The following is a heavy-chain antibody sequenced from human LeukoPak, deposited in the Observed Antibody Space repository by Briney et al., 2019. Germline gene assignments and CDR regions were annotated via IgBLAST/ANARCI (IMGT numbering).Heavy chain of an antibody. Sequence: PSETLSHTCTVSGGSISSSSYYWGWIRQPPGKGLEWIGSIYYSGSTYYNPSLKSRVTISVDTSKNQFSLKLSSVTAADTAVYYCARRRLPKYYDFWSGYYTGEYYGMDVWGQGTTVTVSS. V-gene: IGHV4-39*01. CDR3: ARRRLPKYYDFWSGYYTGEYYGMDV. D-gene: IGHD3-3*01. CDR1: GGSISSSSYY. CDR2: IYYSGST. J-gene: IGHJ6*02.